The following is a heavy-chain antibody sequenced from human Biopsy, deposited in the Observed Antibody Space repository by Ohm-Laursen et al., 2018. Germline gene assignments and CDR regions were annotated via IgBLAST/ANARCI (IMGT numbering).Heavy chain of an antibody. D-gene: IGHD1-26*01. V-gene: IGHV3-33*01. CDR3: ARDPIVGSKADGMDV. Sequence: SLRLSCSASGFTFSDYGMHWVRQAPGKGLEWVAIIWYDGSSEYYADSVKGRFTISRDNSKNTVYLQMNSLRVEDTAVYYCARDPIVGSKADGMDVWGQGTTVTVSS. CDR2: IWYDGSSE. J-gene: IGHJ6*02. CDR1: GFTFSDYG.